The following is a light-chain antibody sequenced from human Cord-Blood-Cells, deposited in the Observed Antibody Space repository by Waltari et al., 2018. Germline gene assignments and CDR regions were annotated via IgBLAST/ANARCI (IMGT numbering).Light chain of an antibody. V-gene: IGKV1-39*01. CDR3: QQSYSTPYS. CDR2: AAS. CDR1: QSISSY. J-gene: IGKJ2*03. Sequence: DIQMTQSPSSLSASVADRVTITCRASQSISSYLNWYQQKPGKAPKLLIYAASSLQSGVPSRFSGSGSGTEFTLTISSLQPEDFATYYCQQSYSTPYSFGQGTKMEIK.